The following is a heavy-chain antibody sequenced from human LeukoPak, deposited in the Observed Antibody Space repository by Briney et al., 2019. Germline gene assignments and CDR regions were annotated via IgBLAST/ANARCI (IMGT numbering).Heavy chain of an antibody. CDR3: ASDGGFEYYFDY. CDR2: IIPIFTTA. D-gene: IGHD2/OR15-2a*01. CDR1: GGTFTDYG. V-gene: IGHV1-69*06. J-gene: IGHJ4*02. Sequence: SVKVSCKSSGGTFTDYGISWVRHAPGQGLEWMGRIIPIFTTANYAQEFQGRVTITADTSTTTAYMELTSLRSEDTAVYYCASDGGFEYYFDYWGQGTLLTVSS.